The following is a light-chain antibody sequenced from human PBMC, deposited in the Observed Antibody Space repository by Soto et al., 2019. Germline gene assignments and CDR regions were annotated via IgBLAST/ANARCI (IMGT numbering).Light chain of an antibody. CDR2: DVS. CDR3: SSYTSSSTPGV. Sequence: QSALTQPASVSGSPGQSITISCTGTSSDVGGYNYVSWYQQHPGKAPKLMIYDVSNRPSGVSNRFSGSKSGNTASLTISGLQAEDEADYDCSSYTSSSTPGVFGGGTQLTV. V-gene: IGLV2-14*01. CDR1: SSDVGGYNY. J-gene: IGLJ2*01.